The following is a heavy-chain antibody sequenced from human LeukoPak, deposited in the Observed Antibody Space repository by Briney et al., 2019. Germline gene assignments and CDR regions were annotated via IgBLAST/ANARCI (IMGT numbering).Heavy chain of an antibody. V-gene: IGHV1-18*01. CDR3: ARDYYDSSGYYSPLNY. CDR1: GYTFTSYG. Sequence: GASVKVSCKASGYTFTSYGISWVRQAPGQGLEWMGWISAYNGNTNYAQKLQGRVTMTTDTSTSTAYMELRSLRFDDTAVYYCARDYYDSSGYYSPLNYWGQGTLVTVSS. J-gene: IGHJ4*02. CDR2: ISAYNGNT. D-gene: IGHD3-22*01.